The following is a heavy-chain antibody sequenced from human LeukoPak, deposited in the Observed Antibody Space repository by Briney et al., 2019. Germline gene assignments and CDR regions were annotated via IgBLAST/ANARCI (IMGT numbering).Heavy chain of an antibody. CDR2: IRSKANSYAT. CDR1: GFTFSGSA. CDR3: TRLTVTFGGVIDDY. Sequence: GGSLKLSCAASGFTFSGSAMHWVRQASGKGLEWVGRIRSKANSYATAYAASVKGRFTISRDDSKNTAYLQMNSLKTEDTAVYYRTRLTVTFGGVIDDYWGQGTLVTVSS. J-gene: IGHJ4*02. V-gene: IGHV3-73*01. D-gene: IGHD3-16*02.